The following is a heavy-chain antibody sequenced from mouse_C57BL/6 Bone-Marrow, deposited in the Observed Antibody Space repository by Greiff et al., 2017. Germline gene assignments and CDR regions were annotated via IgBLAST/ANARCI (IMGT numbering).Heavy chain of an antibody. D-gene: IGHD1-2*01. J-gene: IGHJ1*03. Sequence: VQLQQPGAELVRPGTSVKLSCKASGYTFTSYWMHWVKQRPGQGLEWIGVIDPSDSYTNYNQKFKGKATLTVATSSSTAYMQLSSLTSEDSAVDYGARLGYYGVWYCDVWGTGTTVTVSS. V-gene: IGHV1-59*01. CDR3: ARLGYYGVWYCDV. CDR2: IDPSDSYT. CDR1: GYTFTSYW.